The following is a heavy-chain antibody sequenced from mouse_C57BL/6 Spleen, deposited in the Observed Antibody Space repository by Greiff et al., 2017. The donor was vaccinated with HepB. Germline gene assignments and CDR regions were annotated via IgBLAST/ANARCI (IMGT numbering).Heavy chain of an antibody. D-gene: IGHD2-2*01. V-gene: IGHV3-6*01. CDR1: GYSITSGYY. CDR3: ARRGYLYWYFDV. CDR2: ISYDGSN. Sequence: EVQLVESGPGLVKPSQSLSLTCSVTGYSITSGYYWNWIRQFPGNKLEWMGYISYDGSNNYNPSLKNRISITRDTSKNQFFLKLNSVTTEDTATYYGARRGYLYWYFDVWGTGTTVTVSS. J-gene: IGHJ1*03.